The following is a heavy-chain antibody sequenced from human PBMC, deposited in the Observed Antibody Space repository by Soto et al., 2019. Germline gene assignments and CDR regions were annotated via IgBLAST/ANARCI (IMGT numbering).Heavy chain of an antibody. V-gene: IGHV4-39*07. Sequence: ASETLSLTCTVSGGSISSNNYYLGWIRQPPGKGLEWIGSIYYSGSTNYNPSLKSRVTISVDTSKNQFSLKLSSVTAADTAVYYCASIAARQSDYYYYYYMDVWGKGTTVTVSS. CDR3: ASIAARQSDYYYYYYMDV. CDR1: GGSISSNNYY. CDR2: IYYSGST. J-gene: IGHJ6*03. D-gene: IGHD6-6*01.